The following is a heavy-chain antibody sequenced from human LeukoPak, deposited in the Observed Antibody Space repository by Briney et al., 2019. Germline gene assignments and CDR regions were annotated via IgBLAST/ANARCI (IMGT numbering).Heavy chain of an antibody. V-gene: IGHV4-39*01. D-gene: IGHD3-3*01. CDR2: IYNSGIT. CDR3: ARPSFQSYDFWSGFGPFDY. CDR1: GGSISSSSYY. Sequence: SETLSLXCTVSGGSISSSSYYWGWIRQPPGKGLEWIGSIYNSGITYYNPSLKSRVTISVDTSKNQFSLKLSPVTAADTAVYYCARPSFQSYDFWSGFGPFDYWGQGTLVTVSS. J-gene: IGHJ4*02.